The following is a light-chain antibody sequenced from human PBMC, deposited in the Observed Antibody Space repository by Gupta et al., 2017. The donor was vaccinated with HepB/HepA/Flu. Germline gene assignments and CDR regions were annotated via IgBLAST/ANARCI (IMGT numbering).Light chain of an antibody. V-gene: IGKV2D-29*01. CDR3: RQRLHFPFT. CDR1: QSLLHSDGRTY. Sequence: DIVMTQTPLSLSVTPGQPASISCKSTQSLLHSDGRTYLYWYLQKAGQPPQLLISEGSNRCSGVPDRFSGSESGTEFTLKISRVEADDVGIYYCRQRLHFPFTFGQGTRMDIK. CDR2: EGS. J-gene: IGKJ5*01.